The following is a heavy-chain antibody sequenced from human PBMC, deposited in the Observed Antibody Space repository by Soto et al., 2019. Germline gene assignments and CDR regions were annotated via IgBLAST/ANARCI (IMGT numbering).Heavy chain of an antibody. CDR1: GFTVSSYG. D-gene: IGHD6-19*01. Sequence: HPGGSLRLSCAASGFTVSSYGMHWVRQAPGKGLEWVAAIFYDGSNKYYADSVKGRFTISRDNSKNTMYLQMNSLRAEDTAVYYCAKDLDSSGWYRYWGQGTLVTVSS. J-gene: IGHJ4*02. CDR3: AKDLDSSGWYRY. V-gene: IGHV3-30*18. CDR2: IFYDGSNK.